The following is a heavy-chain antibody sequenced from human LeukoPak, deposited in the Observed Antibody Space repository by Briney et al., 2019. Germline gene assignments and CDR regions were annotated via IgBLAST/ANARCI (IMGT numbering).Heavy chain of an antibody. CDR3: ASTPIPLYYYYGMDV. V-gene: IGHV1-69*04. J-gene: IGHJ6*02. Sequence: SVKVSCKASGGTFSSYAISWVRQAPGQGLEWMGRIIPILGIANYAQKFQGRVTITADKSTSTAYMELSSLRSEDTAVYYCASTPIPLYYYYGMDVWGQGTTATVSS. CDR1: GGTFSSYA. CDR2: IIPILGIA.